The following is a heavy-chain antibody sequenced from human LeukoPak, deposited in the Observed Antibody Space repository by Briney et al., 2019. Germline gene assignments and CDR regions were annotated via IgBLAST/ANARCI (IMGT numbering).Heavy chain of an antibody. CDR3: AKDSSGYSSSWSYYYYYMDV. CDR2: ISTSSSTI. Sequence: GGSLRLSCAASGFTFSSYSLNWVRQAPGKGLEWVSYISTSSSTIYYADSVKGRFTISRDNSKNTLYLQMNSLRAEDTAVYYCAKDSSGYSSSWSYYYYYMDVWGKGTTVTISS. J-gene: IGHJ6*03. CDR1: GFTFSSYS. V-gene: IGHV3-48*01. D-gene: IGHD6-13*01.